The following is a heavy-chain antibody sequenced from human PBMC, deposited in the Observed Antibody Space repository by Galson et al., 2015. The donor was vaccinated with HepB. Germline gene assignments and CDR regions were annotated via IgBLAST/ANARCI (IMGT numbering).Heavy chain of an antibody. V-gene: IGHV3-23*01. CDR3: AKDGYGSADY. J-gene: IGHJ4*02. Sequence: SLRLSCAASGFIFRNYIMNWVRQAPGKGLEWVSGVSGGGESTYYADSVRGRFTISRDNFKNTVYLEMNSLRAEDTAMYYCAKDGYGSADYWGQGTLVTVSS. CDR1: GFIFRNYI. CDR2: VSGGGEST. D-gene: IGHD3-10*01.